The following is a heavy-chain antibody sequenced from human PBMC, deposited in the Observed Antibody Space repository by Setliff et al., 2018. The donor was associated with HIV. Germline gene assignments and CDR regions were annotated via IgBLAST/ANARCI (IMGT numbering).Heavy chain of an antibody. CDR2: ISSSGTT. Sequence: SETLSLTCTVSGGSISSGGYYWSWIRQHPGKGLEWIGYISSSGTTNYNPSLKSRITISIDTSKSQFYLKLTSVAAADTAVYYCARDSGGYNYGFAVGSFDYWGQGALVTVSS. J-gene: IGHJ4*02. D-gene: IGHD5-18*01. CDR1: GGSISSGGYY. CDR3: ARDSGGYNYGFAVGSFDY. V-gene: IGHV4-61*08.